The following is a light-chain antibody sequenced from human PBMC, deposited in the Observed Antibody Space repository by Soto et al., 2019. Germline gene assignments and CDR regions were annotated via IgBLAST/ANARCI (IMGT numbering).Light chain of an antibody. Sequence: DLQMTQSPSSLSASVGDRVNITCRASQNIRSYLNWYQQNPGKAPQLLIYARSSWQTGVPSRISAGGSGTNFILVISDLQPADSATYYCQQGYSSRCTSGRGTKVEI. CDR1: QNIRSY. J-gene: IGKJ1*01. CDR3: QQGYSSRCT. V-gene: IGKV1-39*01. CDR2: ARS.